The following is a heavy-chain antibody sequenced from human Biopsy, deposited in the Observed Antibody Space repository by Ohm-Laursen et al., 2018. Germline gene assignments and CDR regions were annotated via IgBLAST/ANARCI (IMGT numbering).Heavy chain of an antibody. CDR3: ARDEKRWDYSNYFSWHFDL. J-gene: IGHJ2*01. CDR1: GFTFSSYS. V-gene: IGHV3-21*01. D-gene: IGHD4-11*01. Sequence: SLRLSCAASGFTFSSYSMNWVRQAPGKGLEWVSSICFGSGYIYYADSVKGRFTISRDNAENSLYLQVNSLRAEDTAVYFCARDEKRWDYSNYFSWHFDLWGRGTLVTVSS. CDR2: ICFGSGYI.